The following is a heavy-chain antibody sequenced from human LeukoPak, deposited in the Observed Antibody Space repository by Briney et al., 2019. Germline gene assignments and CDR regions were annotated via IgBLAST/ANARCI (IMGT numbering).Heavy chain of an antibody. CDR3: ARGMAVHSGSYP. CDR2: ISSSGSTI. V-gene: IGHV3-48*03. Sequence: GGSLRLSCAASGLTFSSYEMNWVRQAPGKWLEWVSYISSSGSTIYYADSVKGRFTISRDKAKNSLYLQMNSLRAEDTAVYYCARGMAVHSGSYPWGQGTLVTVSS. J-gene: IGHJ5*02. CDR1: GLTFSSYE. D-gene: IGHD1-26*01.